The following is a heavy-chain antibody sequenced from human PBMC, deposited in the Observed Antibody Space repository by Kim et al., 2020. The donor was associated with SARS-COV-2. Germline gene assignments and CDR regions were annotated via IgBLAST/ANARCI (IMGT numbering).Heavy chain of an antibody. D-gene: IGHD2-2*01. V-gene: IGHV3-15*01. Sequence: ATPVKGRFTISRDDSKNTVYLQMNSLKAEDTAVYYCTTDQHIVVPPNWFDPWGQGILVIVSA. CDR3: TTDQHIVVPPNWFDP. J-gene: IGHJ5*02.